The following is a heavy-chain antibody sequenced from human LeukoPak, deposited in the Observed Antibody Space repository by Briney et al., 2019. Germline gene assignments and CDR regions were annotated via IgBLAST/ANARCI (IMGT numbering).Heavy chain of an antibody. CDR2: ISSSGSTI. D-gene: IGHD6-13*01. CDR1: GFTFSSYE. V-gene: IGHV3-48*03. CDR3: ARRYSSSKLGY. J-gene: IGHJ4*02. Sequence: GGSLRLSCAASGFTFSSYEMIWVRQAPGKGLEWVSYISSSGSTIYYADSVKGRFTISRDNAKNSLYLQMNSLRAEDTAVYYCARRYSSSKLGYWGQGTLVTVSS.